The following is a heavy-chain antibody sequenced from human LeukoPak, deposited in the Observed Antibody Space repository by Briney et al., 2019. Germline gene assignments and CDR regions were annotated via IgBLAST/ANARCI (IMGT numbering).Heavy chain of an antibody. D-gene: IGHD3-10*01. J-gene: IGHJ4*02. CDR2: IYWDEDK. CDR3: VHTSPLRGSGSYFGY. V-gene: IGHV2-5*02. CDR1: GFALSTSGVG. Sequence: SGPTLVKPTETLTLTCTLSGFALSTSGVGVGWIRQPPGKALEWLVLIYWDEDKRYSPSLKSRLTLTKDTSKSQVVLTMTIMDPVDTATYYCVHTSPLRGSGSYFGYWGQGTLVTVSS.